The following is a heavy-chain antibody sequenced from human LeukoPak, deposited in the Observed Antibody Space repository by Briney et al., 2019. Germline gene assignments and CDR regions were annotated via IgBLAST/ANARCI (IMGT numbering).Heavy chain of an antibody. CDR1: GGSISSHF. V-gene: IGHV4-59*11. CDR2: IHYTGST. Sequence: SETLSLTCTVSGGSISSHFWSWIRQPPGKGLEWTGYIHYTGSTNYNPSLKSRVTMSVDTSKNQFSLKLSSVPAADTAVYYCARDGYSGSSLFDYWGQGTLVTVSS. J-gene: IGHJ4*02. CDR3: ARDGYSGSSLFDY. D-gene: IGHD1-26*01.